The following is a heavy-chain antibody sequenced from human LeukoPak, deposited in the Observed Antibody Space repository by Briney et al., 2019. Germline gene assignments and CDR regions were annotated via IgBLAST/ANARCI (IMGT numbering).Heavy chain of an antibody. CDR3: ARVRRDGYNSAFDI. CDR1: GYTFTGYY. Sequence: EASVKVSYKASGYTFTGYYMHWVRQAPGQGLEWMGWINPNSGGTNYAQKFQGRVTMTRDTSISTAYMELSRLRSDDTAVYYCARVRRDGYNSAFDIWGQGTMVTVSS. D-gene: IGHD5-24*01. V-gene: IGHV1-2*02. J-gene: IGHJ3*02. CDR2: INPNSGGT.